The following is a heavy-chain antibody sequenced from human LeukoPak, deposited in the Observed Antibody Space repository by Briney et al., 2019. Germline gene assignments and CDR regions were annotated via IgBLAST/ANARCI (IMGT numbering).Heavy chain of an antibody. V-gene: IGHV3-74*01. CDR3: AREGRFLDRSPVDY. J-gene: IGHJ4*02. CDR1: GFTFSSYS. Sequence: GGSLRLSCAASGFTFSSYSMNWVRQAPGKGLVWVSGIKSDGSSTSYADSVKGRFTVSRDNAKNTLYLQMNSLRAEDTAVYYCAREGRFLDRSPVDYWGQGSLVTVSS. D-gene: IGHD3/OR15-3a*01. CDR2: IKSDGSST.